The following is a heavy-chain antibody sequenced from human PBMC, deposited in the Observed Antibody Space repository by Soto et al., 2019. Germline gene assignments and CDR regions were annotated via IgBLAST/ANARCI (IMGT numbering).Heavy chain of an antibody. D-gene: IGHD5-18*01. CDR2: MNPGSGDT. CDR1: GYIFTNND. Sequence: ASVKVSCKASGYIFTNNDVSWVRQAGGQGLEWMGWMNPGSGDTGYAQKFQGRVTMTRNISIATAYMELSSLRADDTAIYYCARMASFGSLNWFDPWGQGTLVSVS. CDR3: ARMASFGSLNWFDP. J-gene: IGHJ5*02. V-gene: IGHV1-8*01.